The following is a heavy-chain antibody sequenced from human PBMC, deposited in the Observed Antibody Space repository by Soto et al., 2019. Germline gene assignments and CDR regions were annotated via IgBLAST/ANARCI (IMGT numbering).Heavy chain of an antibody. D-gene: IGHD3-22*01. Sequence: GGSLRLSCAASGFTFDDYAMHWVRQAPGKGLEWVSGISWNSGSIGYADSVKGRFTIARDNAKNSLYLQMNSLRAEDTALYYCATDYYDSSGYIWFDYWGQGTLVTVSS. CDR3: ATDYYDSSGYIWFDY. V-gene: IGHV3-9*01. CDR2: ISWNSGSI. CDR1: GFTFDDYA. J-gene: IGHJ4*02.